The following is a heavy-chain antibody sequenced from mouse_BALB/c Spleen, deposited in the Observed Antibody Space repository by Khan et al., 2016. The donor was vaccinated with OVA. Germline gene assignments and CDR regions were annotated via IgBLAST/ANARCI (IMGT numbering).Heavy chain of an antibody. CDR3: ALIDHYGSGFDY. V-gene: IGHV1S135*01. Sequence: EVQLQQSGPELVKPGASVKVFCKASGYSFTDYNMFWVKQSLGKSLEWIGYIDPYNGCTNYNHKFMGKASLNVDKSSRTAVVHGDSMTSEGSAVYDCALIDHYGSGFDYWGQGSTLTVSS. CDR1: GYSFTDYN. D-gene: IGHD1-1*01. CDR2: IDPYNGCT. J-gene: IGHJ2*01.